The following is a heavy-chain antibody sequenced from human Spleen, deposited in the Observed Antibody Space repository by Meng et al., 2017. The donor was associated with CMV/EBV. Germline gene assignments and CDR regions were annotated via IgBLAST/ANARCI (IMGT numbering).Heavy chain of an antibody. D-gene: IGHD7-27*01. Sequence: SETLSLTCTVSGFSISNYYWSWIRQPPGKGLEWIGYIYYSGSTNYNPSLKSRVIISVDTSKNQFSLKLSSVTAADTAVYYCARGVGIKGSYYYYGMDVWGLGTTVTVSS. CDR1: GFSISNYY. CDR3: ARGVGIKGSYYYYGMDV. V-gene: IGHV4-59*01. J-gene: IGHJ6*02. CDR2: IYYSGST.